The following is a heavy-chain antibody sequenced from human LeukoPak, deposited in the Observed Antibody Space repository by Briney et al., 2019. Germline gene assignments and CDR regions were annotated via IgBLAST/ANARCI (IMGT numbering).Heavy chain of an antibody. Sequence: GASVKVSCKASGYTFTSYGISWVRQAPGQGLEWMGWISAYNGNTNYAQKLQGRVTMTTDTSTSTAYMELRSLRSDDTAVYYCALETYYYDSSGYDYWGQGTLVTVSS. CDR3: ALETYYYDSSGYDY. CDR2: ISAYNGNT. D-gene: IGHD3-22*01. J-gene: IGHJ4*02. CDR1: GYTFTSYG. V-gene: IGHV1-18*01.